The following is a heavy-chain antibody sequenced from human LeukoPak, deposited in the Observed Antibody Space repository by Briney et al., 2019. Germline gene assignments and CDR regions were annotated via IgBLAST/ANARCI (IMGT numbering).Heavy chain of an antibody. CDR3: AKDTGGNGAYFYAMDV. V-gene: IGHV3-9*01. J-gene: IGHJ6*02. CDR2: INWNSDTK. Sequence: GRSPRLSCVGSGFAFHNYAMHWVRRPPGKGLEWVSAINWNSDTKAYAGSVKGRFTISRDRARNSLYLQMDSLRPEDTALYYCAKDTGGNGAYFYAMDVWGQGTSVTVSS. D-gene: IGHD4-23*01. CDR1: GFAFHNYA.